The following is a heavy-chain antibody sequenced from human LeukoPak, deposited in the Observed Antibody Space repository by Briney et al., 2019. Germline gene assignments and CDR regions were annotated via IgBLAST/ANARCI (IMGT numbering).Heavy chain of an antibody. CDR2: IKSDGTSI. CDR3: ARGHCSGGRCHSVGYYGMDV. D-gene: IGHD2-15*01. CDR1: GFTLSNYW. V-gene: IGHV3-74*01. Sequence: GGSLRLSCAASGFTLSNYWMHWVRQAPGKGLVWVSRIKSDGTSINYADSVKGRFTISRDNAKNRLFLQMNSLRAEDTAVYFCARGHCSGGRCHSVGYYGMDVWGQGTTVTVSS. J-gene: IGHJ6*02.